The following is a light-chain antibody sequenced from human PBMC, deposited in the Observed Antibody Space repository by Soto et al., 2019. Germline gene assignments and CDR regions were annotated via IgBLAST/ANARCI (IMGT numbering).Light chain of an antibody. J-gene: IGKJ5*01. CDR2: GAS. CDR3: QQYGSSLPIT. Sequence: IVLTQSPGTLSLSPGERATISCRASQSVISSYLAWYQQKPGQAPRLLMYGASSRATGIPDRFSGSGSGTDFTLTISRLEPEDFAVYYCQQYGSSLPITFGQGTRLEIK. V-gene: IGKV3-20*01. CDR1: QSVISSY.